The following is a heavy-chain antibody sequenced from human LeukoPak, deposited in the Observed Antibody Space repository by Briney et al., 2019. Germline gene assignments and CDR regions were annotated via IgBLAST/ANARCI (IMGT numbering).Heavy chain of an antibody. CDR3: ARVKCTNGVCRNWFDP. CDR2: INPTSGGT. CDR1: GYTFTGYY. J-gene: IGHJ5*02. Sequence: ASVKVSCKASGYTFTGYYMHWVRQAPRQGLEWMGRINPTSGGTNYAQKFQGRVTMIRDSSISTAYMVLSRLRADDTAVYYCARVKCTNGVCRNWFDPWGQGTLVTVSS. D-gene: IGHD2-8*01. V-gene: IGHV1-2*06.